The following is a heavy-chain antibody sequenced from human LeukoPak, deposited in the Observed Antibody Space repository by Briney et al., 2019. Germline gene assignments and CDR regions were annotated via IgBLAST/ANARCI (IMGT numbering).Heavy chain of an antibody. CDR3: ARVMYCGGDCYSGIFDY. D-gene: IGHD2-21*01. Sequence: SETLSLTCAVSGYSISSGYYWSWIRQPPGKGLEWIGYIYYSGSTNYNPSLKSRVTISVDTSKNQFSLKLSSVTAADTAVYYCARVMYCGGDCYSGIFDYWGQGTLVTVSS. CDR1: GYSISSGYY. V-gene: IGHV4-61*01. CDR2: IYYSGST. J-gene: IGHJ4*02.